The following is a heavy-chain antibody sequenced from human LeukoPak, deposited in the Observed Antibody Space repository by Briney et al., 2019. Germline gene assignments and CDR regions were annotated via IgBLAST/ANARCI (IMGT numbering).Heavy chain of an antibody. D-gene: IGHD2-21*02. CDR2: THYSGAT. Sequence: SETLSLTCTVSGASISSYYWSWLRQPPGKGLEYIGYTHYSGATNYNPSLKSRVTISLDTSGNQFSLKLSSVTAADTAVYYCASGYCGGACQLGGVDMWGQGTMVTVSS. CDR3: ASGYCGGACQLGGVDM. CDR1: GASISSYY. J-gene: IGHJ3*02. V-gene: IGHV4-59*01.